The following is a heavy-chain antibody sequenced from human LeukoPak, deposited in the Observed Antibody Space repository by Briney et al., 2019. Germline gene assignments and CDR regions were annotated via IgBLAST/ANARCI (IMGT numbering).Heavy chain of an antibody. V-gene: IGHV3-23*01. J-gene: IGHJ5*02. Sequence: GGSLRLSCAASGFTFSSYAMSWVRQAPGKGLEWVSAISGSGGSTYYADSVKGRFTISRDNSKNTLYLQMNSLSAEDTAVYYCAKGPHWQWLFAWFDPWGQGTLVTVSS. CDR2: ISGSGGST. CDR3: AKGPHWQWLFAWFDP. D-gene: IGHD6-19*01. CDR1: GFTFSSYA.